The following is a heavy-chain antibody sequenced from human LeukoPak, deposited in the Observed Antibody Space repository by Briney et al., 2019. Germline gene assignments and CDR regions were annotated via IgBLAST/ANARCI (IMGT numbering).Heavy chain of an antibody. J-gene: IGHJ5*02. Sequence: SETLSLTCTVSGGPVSSGDYYWSWIRQPPGKGLEWIAYMYYSGSTYYNPSLKSRVTMSADTSKNQLSLKLSSVTAADTAVYYCARPYYYDSRIDPWGQGILVTVSS. CDR3: ARPYYYDSRIDP. CDR2: MYYSGST. CDR1: GGPVSSGDYY. V-gene: IGHV4-30-4*01. D-gene: IGHD3-22*01.